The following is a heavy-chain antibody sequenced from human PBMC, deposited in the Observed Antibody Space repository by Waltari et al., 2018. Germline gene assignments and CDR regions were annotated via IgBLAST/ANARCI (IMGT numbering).Heavy chain of an antibody. CDR3: AKGDIVVVPAAMPDY. CDR1: VFTFDAYA. V-gene: IGHV3-43D*04. J-gene: IGHJ4*02. CDR2: ISWDGGST. Sequence: EVQLVESGGVVVQPGGSLRLSCAASVFTFDAYAMPWVRQAPGKGLEWVSLISWDGGSTYYADSVKGRFTISRDNSKNSLYLQMNSLRAEDTALYYCAKGDIVVVPAAMPDYWGQGTLVTVSS. D-gene: IGHD2-2*01.